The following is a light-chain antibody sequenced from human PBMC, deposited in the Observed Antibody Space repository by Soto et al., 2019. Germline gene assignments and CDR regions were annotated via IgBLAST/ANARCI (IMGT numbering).Light chain of an antibody. CDR2: GSS. CDR1: QIVSSTY. CDR3: QQYGVTPPNT. V-gene: IGKV3-20*01. J-gene: IGKJ4*01. Sequence: EIVLTQSPGTLSLSPGERATISCRASQIVSSTYLAWFQQKPGQAPRLLIYGSSARATGIPDRFSGSGCGTGFTLTISGLEPEDVALYYCQQYGVTPPNTFGGGTKVEV.